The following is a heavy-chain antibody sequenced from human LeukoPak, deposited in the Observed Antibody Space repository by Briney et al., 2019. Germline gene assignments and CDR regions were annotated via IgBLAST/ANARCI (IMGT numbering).Heavy chain of an antibody. D-gene: IGHD3-10*01. J-gene: IGHJ3*02. CDR1: GYTFTSYA. CDR2: INAGNGNT. Sequence: ASVKVSCKASGYTFTSYAMHWVRQAPGQRLEWMGWINAGNGNTKYSQKFQGRVTITRDTSASTAYMELSSLRSEDTAVYYCARGPGWFGELLGAFDIWGQGTMVTVSS. V-gene: IGHV1-3*01. CDR3: ARGPGWFGELLGAFDI.